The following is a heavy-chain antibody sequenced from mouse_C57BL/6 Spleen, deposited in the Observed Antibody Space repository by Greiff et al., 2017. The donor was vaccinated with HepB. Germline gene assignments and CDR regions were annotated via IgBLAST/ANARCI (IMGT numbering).Heavy chain of an antibody. J-gene: IGHJ2*01. CDR3: TRGGVDMVTTELYFDY. CDR1: GFTFSSYA. D-gene: IGHD2-2*01. V-gene: IGHV5-9-1*02. Sequence: EVQVVESGEGLVKPGGSLKLSCAASGFTFSSYAMSWVRQTPEKRLEWVAYISSGGDYIYYADNVKGRFTISRDNARNTLYLQMSSMKSEDTAMYYCTRGGVDMVTTELYFDYWGQGTTLTVSS. CDR2: ISSGGDYI.